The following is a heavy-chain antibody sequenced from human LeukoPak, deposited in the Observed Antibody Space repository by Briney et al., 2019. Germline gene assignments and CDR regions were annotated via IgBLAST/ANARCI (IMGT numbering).Heavy chain of an antibody. D-gene: IGHD1-14*01. CDR1: GFTFSSYS. Sequence: GGSLRLSCAASGFTFSSYSMNWVRQAPGKGLEWVSSISSSSSYIYYADSVKGRFTIPRDNAKNSLYLQMNSLRAEDTAVYYCARDSTTRGLDYWGQGTLVTVSS. J-gene: IGHJ4*02. V-gene: IGHV3-21*01. CDR3: ARDSTTRGLDY. CDR2: ISSSSSYI.